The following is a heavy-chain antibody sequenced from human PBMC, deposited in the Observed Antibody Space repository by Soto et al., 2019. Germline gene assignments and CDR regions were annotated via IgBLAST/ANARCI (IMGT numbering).Heavy chain of an antibody. V-gene: IGHV3-33*01. J-gene: IGHJ6*02. D-gene: IGHD3-22*01. CDR3: ARDLGYYDSNEPALYDYYYGMDV. Sequence: QVQLVESGGGVVQPGRSLRLSCAASGFTFSSYGMHWVRQAPGKGLEWVAVIWYDGSNKYYADSVKGRFTVSRDNSKNTLYLQMNSLRAEDTAVYYCARDLGYYDSNEPALYDYYYGMDVWGQGTTVTVSS. CDR1: GFTFSSYG. CDR2: IWYDGSNK.